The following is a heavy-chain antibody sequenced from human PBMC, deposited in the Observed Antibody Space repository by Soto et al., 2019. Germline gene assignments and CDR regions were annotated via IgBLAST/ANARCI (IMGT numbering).Heavy chain of an antibody. Sequence: GGSLRLSCAASGFTVSSNYMSWVRQAPGKGLEWVSVIYSGGSTYYADSVKGRFTISRDNSKNTLYLQMNSLRAEDTAVYYCGLWYCSGGSCPYYFDYWGQGTLVTVSS. CDR3: GLWYCSGGSCPYYFDY. D-gene: IGHD2-15*01. V-gene: IGHV3-66*01. J-gene: IGHJ4*02. CDR1: GFTVSSNY. CDR2: IYSGGST.